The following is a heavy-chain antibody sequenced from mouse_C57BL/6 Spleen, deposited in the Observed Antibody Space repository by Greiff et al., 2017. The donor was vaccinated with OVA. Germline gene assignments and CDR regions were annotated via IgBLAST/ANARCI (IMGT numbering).Heavy chain of an antibody. D-gene: IGHD2-2*01. J-gene: IGHJ2*01. CDR2: IYWDDDK. CDR1: GFSLSTSGMG. CDR3: ARAYGYQLFDY. V-gene: IGHV8-12*01. Sequence: QVTLKESGPGILQSSQTLSLTCSFSGFSLSTSGMGVSWIRQPSGKGLEWLAHIYWDDDKRYNPSLKSRLTISKDTSRNLVFLKITSVDTADTATYYGARAYGYQLFDYWGPGTTLTVSS.